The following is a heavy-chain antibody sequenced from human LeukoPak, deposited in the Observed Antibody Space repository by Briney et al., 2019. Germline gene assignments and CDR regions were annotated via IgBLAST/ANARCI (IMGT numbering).Heavy chain of an antibody. Sequence: SETLSLTCTVSGGSISSYYLSWIRQPPGKGLEWIGYMYYSGSTNYNPSLKSRVTISVDTSKNQFSLKLSSVTAADTAVYYRARNRWMDVWGQGTTVTVSS. J-gene: IGHJ6*02. V-gene: IGHV4-59*01. D-gene: IGHD3-16*02. CDR2: MYYSGST. CDR3: ARNRWMDV. CDR1: GGSISSYY.